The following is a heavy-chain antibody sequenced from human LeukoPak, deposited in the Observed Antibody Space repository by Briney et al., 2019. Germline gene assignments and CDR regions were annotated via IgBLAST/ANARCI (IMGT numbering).Heavy chain of an antibody. D-gene: IGHD3-22*01. CDR1: GFSFSNYG. CDR3: AKAGAMILQHYFDY. J-gene: IGHJ4*02. Sequence: GGSLRLSCAASGFSFSNYGMHWVRQAPGKGLEWVAFIRFDGSDRYYTDSVKGRFTLYRDISRNTLYLQVNSLRADDTAVYYCAKAGAMILQHYFDYWGQGTLVTVSS. V-gene: IGHV3-30*02. CDR2: IRFDGSDR.